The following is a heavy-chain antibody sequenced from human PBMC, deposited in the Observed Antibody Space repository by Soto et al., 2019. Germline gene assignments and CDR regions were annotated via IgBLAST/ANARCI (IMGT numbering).Heavy chain of an antibody. J-gene: IGHJ4*02. CDR2: INHSRST. CDR1: GGSFSGYY. V-gene: IGHV4-34*01. D-gene: IGHD1-26*01. Sequence: SETLSLTCAVYGGSFSGYYWSWIRQPPGKGLEWIGEINHSRSTNYNPSLKSRVTISVDTSKNQFSLKLSSVTAADTAIYYCARGSAFIGLDYWGQGTPVTVSS. CDR3: ARGSAFIGLDY.